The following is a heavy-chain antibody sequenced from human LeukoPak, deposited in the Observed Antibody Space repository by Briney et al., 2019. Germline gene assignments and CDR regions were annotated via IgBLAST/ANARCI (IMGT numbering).Heavy chain of an antibody. J-gene: IGHJ4*02. CDR2: ISGSGGST. CDR1: GFTFSSYA. V-gene: IGHV3-23*01. Sequence: GGSLRLSCAASGFTFSSYAMSWVRQAPGKGLEWVSAISGSGGSTYYADSVKGRFTISRDNSKNTLYLQMNSLRAEDTAVYYCAKAPTNYYDSSGYYLYYFDYWGQGTLVTVSS. D-gene: IGHD3-22*01. CDR3: AKAPTNYYDSSGYYLYYFDY.